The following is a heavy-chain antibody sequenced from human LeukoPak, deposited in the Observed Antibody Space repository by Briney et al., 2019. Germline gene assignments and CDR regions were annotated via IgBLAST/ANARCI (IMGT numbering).Heavy chain of an antibody. V-gene: IGHV1-69*01. CDR1: GGTFSSYA. D-gene: IGHD1-26*01. J-gene: IGHJ4*02. Sequence: SVKVSCKASGGTFSSYAISWVRQAPGQGLEWMGGIIPIFGTANYAQKFQGRVTITADESTSTAYMELSSLRSEDTAVYYCARTSGSYSFVFGYWGQGTLVTVSS. CDR3: ARTSGSYSFVFGY. CDR2: IIPIFGTA.